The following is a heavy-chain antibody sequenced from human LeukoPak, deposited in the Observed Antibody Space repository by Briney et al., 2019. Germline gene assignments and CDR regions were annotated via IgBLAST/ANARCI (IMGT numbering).Heavy chain of an antibody. V-gene: IGHV1-24*01. CDR1: GYTLTELS. Sequence: EASVKVSCKVSGYTLTELSMHWVRQAPGKGLEWMGGFDPEDGETIYAQKFQGRVTMTEDTSTDTAYMELSSLRSEDTAVYYCATDLSHGSETYNWFDPWGQGTLVTVSS. CDR2: FDPEDGET. D-gene: IGHD3-10*01. J-gene: IGHJ5*02. CDR3: ATDLSHGSETYNWFDP.